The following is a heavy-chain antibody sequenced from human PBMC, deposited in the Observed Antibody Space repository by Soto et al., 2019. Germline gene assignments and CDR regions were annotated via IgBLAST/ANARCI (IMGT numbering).Heavy chain of an antibody. CDR1: GYNFAGYW. CDR2: IYPSDSDT. V-gene: IGHV5-51*01. CDR3: ARGLRRDGFDY. Sequence: PXDSLTISCKGSGYNFAGYWIAWVRQMPGKGLELMGIIYPSDSDTRYRPSFQGQVTISADKSISSAYLQMNSLRAGDTAVYYCARGLRRDGFDYWGQGTLVTVSS. J-gene: IGHJ4*02.